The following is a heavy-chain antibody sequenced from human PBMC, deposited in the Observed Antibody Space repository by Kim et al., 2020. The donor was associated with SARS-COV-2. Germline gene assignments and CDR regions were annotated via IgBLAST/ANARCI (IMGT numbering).Heavy chain of an antibody. J-gene: IGHJ4*02. CDR2: P. Sequence: PYDADPVKGRFTISSDNSKNTLYLQMNSLRAEDTAVYYCAKDQELLGDYWGQGTLVTVSS. D-gene: IGHD1-26*01. V-gene: IGHV3-23*01. CDR3: AKDQELLGDY.